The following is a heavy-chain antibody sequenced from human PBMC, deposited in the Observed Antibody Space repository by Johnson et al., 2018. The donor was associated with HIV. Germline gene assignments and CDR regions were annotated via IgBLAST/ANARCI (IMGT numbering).Heavy chain of an antibody. V-gene: IGHV3-30*14. Sequence: QVQLVESGGGLVQPGGSLRLSCAASGFTFSSYDMHWVRQAPGKGLEWVAVISYDGSKKYYADFVKGRFTISRENAKNSLYLQMNSLRAGDTAVYYCARAGPSDAFDIWGQGTMVTVSS. CDR1: GFTFSSYD. CDR3: ARAGPSDAFDI. J-gene: IGHJ3*02. CDR2: ISYDGSKK.